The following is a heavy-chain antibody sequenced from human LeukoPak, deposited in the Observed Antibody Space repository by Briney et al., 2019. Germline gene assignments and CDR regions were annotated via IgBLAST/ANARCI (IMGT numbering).Heavy chain of an antibody. J-gene: IGHJ4*01. CDR2: ISSSSSTI. D-gene: IGHD5-18*01. CDR1: GFTFSDYY. V-gene: IGHV3-11*01. Sequence: GGSLRLSCAASGFTFSDYYMSWIRQAPGKGLEWVSYISSSSSTIYYADSVKGRFTISRDNAKNSLYLQMNSLRAEATSVCYCARASSSLWIQLSYSLDFWGQGTMVTVSS. CDR3: ARASSSLWIQLSYSLDF.